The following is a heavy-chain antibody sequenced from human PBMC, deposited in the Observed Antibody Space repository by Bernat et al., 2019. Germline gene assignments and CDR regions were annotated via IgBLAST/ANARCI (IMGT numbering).Heavy chain of an antibody. D-gene: IGHD2-15*01. J-gene: IGHJ6*02. V-gene: IGHV3-7*03. CDR3: ARGRCGGGSCYYHYGMDV. Sequence: EMQLVESGGGLVQPGGSLRLSCAASGFNFNSYWMSWVRQAPGKGLEWVANIKQGGSEKYYVDSVKGRFTISRDNARNSLYLQMNSLRAEDTAVYYCARGRCGGGSCYYHYGMDVWGQGTTVTVSS. CDR2: IKQGGSEK. CDR1: GFNFNSYW.